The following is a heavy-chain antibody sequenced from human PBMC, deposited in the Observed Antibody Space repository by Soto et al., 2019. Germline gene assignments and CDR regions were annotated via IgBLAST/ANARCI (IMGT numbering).Heavy chain of an antibody. CDR1: GFTFSSYS. V-gene: IGHV3-48*01. CDR3: ARYIVWGPKKSFDY. CDR2: ISSSSSTI. Sequence: ESGGGLVQPGGSLRLSCAASGFTFSSYSMNWVRQAPGKGLEWVSYISSSSSTIYYADSVKGRFTISRDNAKNSLYLQMNSLRAEDTAVYYCARYIVWGPKKSFDYWGQGTLVTVSS. D-gene: IGHD2-21*01. J-gene: IGHJ4*02.